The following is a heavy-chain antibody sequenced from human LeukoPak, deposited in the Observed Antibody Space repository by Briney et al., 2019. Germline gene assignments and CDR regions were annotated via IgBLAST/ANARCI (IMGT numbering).Heavy chain of an antibody. D-gene: IGHD6-19*01. CDR3: TRGKLGSGRYVDY. J-gene: IGHJ4*02. V-gene: IGHV3-48*02. CDR1: GFTFSTYD. CDR2: ISSGINTI. Sequence: GGSLRLSCAGSGFTFSTYDMNWVRQAPGKGLEWVSYISSGINTIYYADSVKGRFTISRDNAKNSLYLQMNSLRDEDTAVYYCTRGKLGSGRYVDYWGQGTLVTVSS.